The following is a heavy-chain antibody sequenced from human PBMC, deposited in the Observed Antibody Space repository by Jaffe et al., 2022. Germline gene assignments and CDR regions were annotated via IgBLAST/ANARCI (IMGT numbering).Heavy chain of an antibody. CDR2: IYTSGST. V-gene: IGHV4-61*02. CDR1: GGSISSGSYY. CDR3: ARGPWDYIAAAGNYFDY. J-gene: IGHJ4*02. Sequence: QVQLQESGPGLVKPSQTLSLTCTVSGGSISSGSYYWSWIRQPAGKGLEWIGRIYTSGSTNYNPSLKSRVTISVDTSKNQFSLKLSSVTAADTAVYYCARGPWDYIAAAGNYFDYWGQGTLVTVSS. D-gene: IGHD6-13*01.